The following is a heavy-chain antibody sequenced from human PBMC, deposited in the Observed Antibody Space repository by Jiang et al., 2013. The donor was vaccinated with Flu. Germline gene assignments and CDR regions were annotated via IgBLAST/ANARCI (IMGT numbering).Heavy chain of an antibody. V-gene: IGHV3-30*04. D-gene: IGHD1-14*01. CDR3: ARAGIVPRWDGAFDI. J-gene: IGHJ3*02. CDR1: GFTFSSYA. Sequence: GGVVQPGRSLRLSCAASGFTFSSYAMHWVRQAPGKGLEWVAVISYDGSNKYYADSVKGRFTISRDNSKNTLYLQMNSLRAEDTAVYYCARAGIVPRWDGAFDIWGQGTMVTVSS. CDR2: ISYDGSNK.